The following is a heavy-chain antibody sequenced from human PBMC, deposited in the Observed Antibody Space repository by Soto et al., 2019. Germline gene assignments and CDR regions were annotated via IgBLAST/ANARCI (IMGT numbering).Heavy chain of an antibody. CDR3: TRHTPAPTDSDY. J-gene: IGHJ4*02. CDR1: GFTFSIYA. V-gene: IGHV3-73*01. D-gene: IGHD2-15*01. CDR2: IRSKANSYAT. Sequence: VQLLESGGGLVQPGGSLRLSCAASGFTFSIYAMSWVRQAPGKGLEWVGRIRSKANSYATAYAASVKGRFTISRDDSKNTAYLQMNSLKTEDTAVYYCTRHTPAPTDSDYWGQGTLVTVSS.